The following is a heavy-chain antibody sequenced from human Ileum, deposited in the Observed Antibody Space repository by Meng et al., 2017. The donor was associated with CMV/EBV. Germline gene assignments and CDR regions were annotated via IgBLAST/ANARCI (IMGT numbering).Heavy chain of an antibody. CDR3: AGGLYSNYEDY. D-gene: IGHD4-11*01. J-gene: IGHJ4*02. Sequence: GGSLRLSCAASGFTFSSNWMYWVRQASGKGLVWVSRINSGGSDTKYADFVKGRFTISRDNAKNTLYLQMNNLRVEDTAVYYCAGGLYSNYEDYWGQGTLVTVSS. CDR2: INSGGSDT. V-gene: IGHV3-74*03. CDR1: GFTFSSNW.